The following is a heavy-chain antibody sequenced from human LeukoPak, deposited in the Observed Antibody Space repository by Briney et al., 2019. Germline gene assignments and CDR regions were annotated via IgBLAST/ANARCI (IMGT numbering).Heavy chain of an antibody. J-gene: IGHJ6*03. CDR1: GFTFSRYW. CDR3: AREYYDFWSGYYTSVYYYYMDV. Sequence: GGSLRLSCAASGFTFSRYWMHWVRQAPGKGLEWVAVISYDGSNKYYADSVKGRFTISRDNSKNTLYLQMNSLRAEDTAVYYCAREYYDFWSGYYTSVYYYYMDVWGKGTTVTVSS. D-gene: IGHD3-3*01. V-gene: IGHV3-30*01. CDR2: ISYDGSNK.